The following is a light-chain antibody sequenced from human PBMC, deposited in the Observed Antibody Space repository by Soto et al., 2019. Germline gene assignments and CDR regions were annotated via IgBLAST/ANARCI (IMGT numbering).Light chain of an antibody. Sequence: QSALTQPASVSGSPGQSITISCSGTSNDVGGYDYVSWYQQHPGKAPKLVIYEVSNRPSWVSNRVSGSKSGNTASLTISGLQPEDEADYYCNSYTSSSTLVFGGGTQLTV. V-gene: IGLV2-14*01. CDR3: NSYTSSSTLV. J-gene: IGLJ7*01. CDR1: SNDVGGYDY. CDR2: EVS.